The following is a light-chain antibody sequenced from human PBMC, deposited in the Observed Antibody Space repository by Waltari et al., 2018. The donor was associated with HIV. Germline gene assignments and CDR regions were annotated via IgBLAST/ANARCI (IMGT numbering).Light chain of an antibody. J-gene: IGLJ2*01. Sequence: QSALTQPASVSGSPGQSITISCTGTSSDVGGYNLVSWYQQHPGKAPKLMIYEVSKRPSGVSNRFSGSKSGNTASLTISGLQPEDEADYYCCAYAGSTTYVIFGGGTKLTV. CDR1: SSDVGGYNL. CDR3: CAYAGSTTYVI. CDR2: EVS. V-gene: IGLV2-23*02.